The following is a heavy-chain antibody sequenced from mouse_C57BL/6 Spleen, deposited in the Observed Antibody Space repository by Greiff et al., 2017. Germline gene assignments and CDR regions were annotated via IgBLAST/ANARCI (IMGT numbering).Heavy chain of an antibody. CDR1: GYSFTGYY. CDR2: INPSTGGT. V-gene: IGHV1-42*01. Sequence: DVQLQESGPELVKPGASVKISCKASGYSFTGYYMNWVKQSPEKSLEWIGEINPSTGGTTYNQTFKAKATLTVDKSSSTAYMQLKSLTSEDSAVYYCARNYYDYGFAYWGQGTLVTVSA. D-gene: IGHD2-4*01. CDR3: ARNYYDYGFAY. J-gene: IGHJ3*01.